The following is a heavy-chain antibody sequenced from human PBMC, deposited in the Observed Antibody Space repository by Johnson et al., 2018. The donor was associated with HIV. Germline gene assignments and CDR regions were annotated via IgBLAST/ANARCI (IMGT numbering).Heavy chain of an antibody. CDR1: GFTVSSNY. CDR3: ARDTAMVHDAFDI. J-gene: IGHJ3*02. D-gene: IGHD5-18*01. CDR2: SGSGGST. Sequence: VQLVETGGGLIQPGGSLRLSCAASGFTVSSNYMSWVRQAPGKGLEWVSAISGSGGSTYYADSVKGRFTISRDNSKNTLYLQMNSLRAEDTAAYYCARDTAMVHDAFDIWGQGTMVTVSS. V-gene: IGHV3-53*02.